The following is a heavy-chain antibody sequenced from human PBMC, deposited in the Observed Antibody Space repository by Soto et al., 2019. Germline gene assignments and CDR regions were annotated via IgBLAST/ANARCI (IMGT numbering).Heavy chain of an antibody. CDR1: GFTFSSYA. D-gene: IGHD3-9*01. CDR2: ISGSGGST. V-gene: IGHV3-23*01. CDR3: AKVLFSRRQNGGGAFDI. Sequence: EVQLLESGGGLVQPGGSLRLSCAASGFTFSSYAMSWVRQAPGKGLEWVSAISGSGGSTYYADSVKGRFTISRDNSKNTLYLQMNSLRAEDTAVYYCAKVLFSRRQNGGGAFDIWGQGTMVTVSS. J-gene: IGHJ3*02.